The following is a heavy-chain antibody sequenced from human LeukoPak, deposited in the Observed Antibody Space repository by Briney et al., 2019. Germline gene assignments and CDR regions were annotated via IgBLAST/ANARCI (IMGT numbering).Heavy chain of an antibody. V-gene: IGHV4-59*01. J-gene: IGHJ5*02. CDR3: ARAFRMYALHNWFDP. CDR2: IYYSGST. CDR1: GGSISSYY. Sequence: SESLSLTCTVSGGSISSYYWSWIRQPPGKGLEWIGYIYYSGSTNYNPSLKSRVTISVDTSKNQFSLKLSSVTAADTAVYYCARAFRMYALHNWFDPWGQGTLVTVSS. D-gene: IGHD2-8*01.